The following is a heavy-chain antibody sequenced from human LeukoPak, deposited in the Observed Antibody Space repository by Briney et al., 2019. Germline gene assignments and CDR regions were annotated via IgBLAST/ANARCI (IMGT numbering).Heavy chain of an antibody. J-gene: IGHJ4*02. D-gene: IGHD3-9*01. V-gene: IGHV3-53*01. CDR2: IYSGGST. Sequence: GGSLRLSCAASGFTVSSNYMSWVRQAPGKGLEWVSVIYSGGSTYYADSVKGRFTISRDNSKNTLYLQMNSLRAEDTAVYYCAKEAVDYDILTGYYTTGYFDYWGQGTLVTVSS. CDR1: GFTVSSNY. CDR3: AKEAVDYDILTGYYTTGYFDY.